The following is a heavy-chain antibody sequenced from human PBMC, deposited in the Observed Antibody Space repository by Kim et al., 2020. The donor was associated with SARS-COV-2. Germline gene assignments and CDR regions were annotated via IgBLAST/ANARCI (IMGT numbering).Heavy chain of an antibody. D-gene: IGHD3-22*01. J-gene: IGHJ4*02. V-gene: IGHV4-34*01. Sequence: SLKSRVTISVDTSKNQFSLKLSSVTAADTAVYYCARAARTYYDSSGYYIYWGQGTLVTVSS. CDR3: ARAARTYYDSSGYYIY.